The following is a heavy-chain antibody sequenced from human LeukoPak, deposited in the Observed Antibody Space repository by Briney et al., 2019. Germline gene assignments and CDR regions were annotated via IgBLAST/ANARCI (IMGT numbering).Heavy chain of an antibody. Sequence: PGGSLRLSCAASGFTFSSYWMSWVRQAPGKGLEWVANIKQDGSEKYYVDSVKGRFTISRDNAKNSLHLQMNSLRAEDTAVYYCAREVYEVAGTFDYWGQGTLVTVSS. J-gene: IGHJ4*02. CDR3: AREVYEVAGTFDY. CDR1: GFTFSSYW. V-gene: IGHV3-7*03. CDR2: IKQDGSEK. D-gene: IGHD6-19*01.